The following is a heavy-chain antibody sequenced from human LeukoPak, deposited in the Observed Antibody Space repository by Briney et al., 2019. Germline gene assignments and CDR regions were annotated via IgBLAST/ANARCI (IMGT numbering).Heavy chain of an antibody. J-gene: IGHJ4*02. V-gene: IGHV3-21*01. CDR3: ARDRYNYAIPLDH. CDR1: GFTFSFFS. Sequence: GGSLRLSCAASGFTFSFFSMNWVRQAPGKGLEWVASISSSGTYISYADSLKGRFTISRDNAKDSLSLELNSLRVDDTAVYYCARDRYNYAIPLDHWGQGTLVTVSS. CDR2: ISSSGTYI. D-gene: IGHD1-20*01.